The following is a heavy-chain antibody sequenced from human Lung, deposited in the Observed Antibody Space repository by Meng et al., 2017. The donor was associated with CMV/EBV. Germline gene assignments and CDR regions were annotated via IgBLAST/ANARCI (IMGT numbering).Heavy chain of an antibody. V-gene: IGHV4-4*02. CDR2: IYHSGST. J-gene: IGHJ4*02. CDR1: GGSMSSTNW. CDR3: ARADKVRFDY. Sequence: QVTARESGPGLVEPSGTLSPTCSVSGGSMSSTNWWSWVRQPPGKGLEWIGEIYHSGSTNYNPSLKSRVSISVDKSKNQFSLKLSSVTAADTAVYYCARADKVRFDYWGQGTLVTVSS.